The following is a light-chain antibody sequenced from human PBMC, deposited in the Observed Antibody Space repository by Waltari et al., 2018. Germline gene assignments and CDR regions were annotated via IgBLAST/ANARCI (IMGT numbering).Light chain of an antibody. V-gene: IGLV2-14*03. CDR1: SRYLEDLDY. CDR2: DVT. J-gene: IGLJ2*01. CDR3: SSYTTTSTLVL. Sequence: QAALTQPASVSGSPGQSLPISHTGTSRYLEDLDYVSSYQQYPAGPPILKIYDVTDRPSGVSVRFSGTKAGSTASVAISGLQTEDEAFYYCSSYTTTSTLVLFGGETKLTVL.